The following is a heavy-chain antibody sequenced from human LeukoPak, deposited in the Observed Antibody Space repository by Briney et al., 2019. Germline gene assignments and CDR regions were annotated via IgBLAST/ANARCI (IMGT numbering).Heavy chain of an antibody. CDR2: ISGSGSST. Sequence: PGGSLRLSCAASGFTFSSYAMSWVRQAPGKGLEWVSAISGSGSSTYYADSVKGRFTISRDNSKTTLYLQMNSLRAEDTAVYYCAKDSWTTVGSWFDPWGQGTLVTVSS. CDR3: AKDSWTTVGSWFDP. CDR1: GFTFSSYA. D-gene: IGHD4-11*01. J-gene: IGHJ5*02. V-gene: IGHV3-23*01.